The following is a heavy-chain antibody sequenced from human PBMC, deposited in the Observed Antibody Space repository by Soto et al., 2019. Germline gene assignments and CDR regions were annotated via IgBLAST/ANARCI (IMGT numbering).Heavy chain of an antibody. Sequence: SETRSLTCAVSGGSISSGGYSWSWIRQPPGKGLEWIGYIYHSGSTYYNPSLKSRVTISVDRSKNQFSLNLSSVTAADTAVYYCARHATGGTYPLDYWGQGTLVTVS. CDR3: ARHATGGTYPLDY. CDR2: IYHSGST. CDR1: GGSISSGGYS. J-gene: IGHJ4*02. V-gene: IGHV4-30-2*01. D-gene: IGHD1-26*01.